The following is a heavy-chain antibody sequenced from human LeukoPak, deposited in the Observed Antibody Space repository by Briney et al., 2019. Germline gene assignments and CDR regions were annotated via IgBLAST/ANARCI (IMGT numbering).Heavy chain of an antibody. CDR3: ARVGRERRELLDY. D-gene: IGHD1-26*01. CDR2: INPNSGGT. J-gene: IGHJ4*02. V-gene: IGHV1-2*02. CDR1: GYTFTGYY. Sequence: ASVKVSCKASGYTFTGYYMRWVRQAPGQGLEWMGWINPNSGGTNYAQKFQGRVTMTRDTSISTAYMELSRLRSDDTAVYYCARVGRERRELLDYWGQGTLVTVSS.